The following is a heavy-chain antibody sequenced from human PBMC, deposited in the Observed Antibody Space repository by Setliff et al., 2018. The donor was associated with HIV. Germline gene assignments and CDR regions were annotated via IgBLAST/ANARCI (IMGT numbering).Heavy chain of an antibody. J-gene: IGHJ1*01. D-gene: IGHD3-22*01. V-gene: IGHV4-34*01. CDR1: GGSFSGYY. Sequence: SETLSLTCAVYGGSFSGYYWTWIRQHPGKGLEWIGYIYTSGSTSYNPSLKSRVTMSVDTSKNQFSLKLSSVTAADTAVYYCARVSYYYDSSGYYYSEYFQHWGQGTLVTVSS. CDR2: IYTSGST. CDR3: ARVSYYYDSSGYYYSEYFQH.